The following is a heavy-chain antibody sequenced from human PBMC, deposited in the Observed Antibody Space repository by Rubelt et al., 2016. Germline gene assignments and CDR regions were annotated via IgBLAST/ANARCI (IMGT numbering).Heavy chain of an antibody. CDR3: ARDPRSYHAFDI. CDR1: GYTLTELS. J-gene: IGHJ3*02. D-gene: IGHD1-26*01. V-gene: IGHV1-24*01. Sequence: QVQLVQSGAEVKKPGASVKVSCKVSGYTLTELSMHWVRQAPGKGLEWMGGFDPEDGETIYAKKSQGRVTMTEDTSTDTAYMGLSSLRSEDTAVYYCARDPRSYHAFDIWGQGRMVTVSS. CDR2: FDPEDGET.